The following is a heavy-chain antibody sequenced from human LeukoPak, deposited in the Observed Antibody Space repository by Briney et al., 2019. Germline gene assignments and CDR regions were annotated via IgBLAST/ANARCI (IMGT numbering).Heavy chain of an antibody. Sequence: GGSLRLSCSASGFTFSSYAMHWVRQAPGKGLEYVSGISSYGGSTYYADSVKGRFTISRDNSKNTLFLQTSSLRAEDTAVYYCVSGFCSSTSCYFDYWGQGTLVTVSS. J-gene: IGHJ4*02. CDR3: VSGFCSSTSCYFDY. CDR2: ISSYGGST. V-gene: IGHV3-64D*06. CDR1: GFTFSSYA. D-gene: IGHD2-2*01.